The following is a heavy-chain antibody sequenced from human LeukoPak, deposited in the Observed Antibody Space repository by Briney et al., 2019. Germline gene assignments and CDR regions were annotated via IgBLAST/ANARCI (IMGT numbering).Heavy chain of an antibody. D-gene: IGHD3-10*01. CDR3: ASYYASGSSRFDY. J-gene: IGHJ4*02. V-gene: IGHV4-39*01. CDR1: GGSISSNDYY. CDR2: IHYSGTT. Sequence: SETLSLTCTVSGGSISSNDYYWGWIRQPPGKGLEWIGSIHYSGTTCYNPSLKSRVTISVDTSNNQFSLEPSSVTAADTAVYYCASYYASGSSRFDYWGQGTLVTVSS.